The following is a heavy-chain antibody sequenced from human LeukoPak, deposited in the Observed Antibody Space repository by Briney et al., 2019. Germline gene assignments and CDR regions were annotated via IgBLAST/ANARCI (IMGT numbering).Heavy chain of an antibody. CDR3: ARVGAVAGTLFDY. CDR2: INPNSGGT. CDR1: GYTFTGYY. Sequence: GASVKVSCKASGYTFTGYYMHWVRQAPGQGLEGMGWINPNSGGTNYAQKFQGRVTMTRDTSISTAYMELSRLRSDDTAVYYCARVGAVAGTLFDYWGQGTLVTVSS. D-gene: IGHD6-19*01. V-gene: IGHV1-2*02. J-gene: IGHJ4*02.